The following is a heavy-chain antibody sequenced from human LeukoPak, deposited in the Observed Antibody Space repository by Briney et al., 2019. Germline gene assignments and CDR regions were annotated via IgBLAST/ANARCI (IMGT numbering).Heavy chain of an antibody. CDR1: GYTFTSYD. Sequence: ASVKVSCKASGYTFTSYDMHWGRQAPGQGRKRMGIIDPSGSSTSSAQKFQGRVTMNRDTSTSTVYLELSSLRSEDTAVYYCARGDPSGYSVDYWGQGTLVTVSS. V-gene: IGHV1-46*01. D-gene: IGHD3-22*01. CDR3: ARGDPSGYSVDY. J-gene: IGHJ4*02. CDR2: IDPSGSST.